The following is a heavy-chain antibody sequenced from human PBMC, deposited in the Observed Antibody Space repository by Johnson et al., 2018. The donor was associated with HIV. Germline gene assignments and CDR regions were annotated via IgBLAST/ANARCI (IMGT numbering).Heavy chain of an antibody. CDR3: TTARTYF. D-gene: IGHD2-8*01. J-gene: IGHJ3*01. CDR2: ITSKTDGGTT. V-gene: IGHV3-15*01. CDR1: GFTFSNAW. Sequence: VQLVESGGGLVQPGGSLRLSCAASGFTFSNAWMSWVRQAPGKGLEWVGRITSKTDGGTTDYAAPVKGRFTISRDDSKNTLYLQMNSLKTEDTAVYYCTTARTYFWGQGTMVTVSS.